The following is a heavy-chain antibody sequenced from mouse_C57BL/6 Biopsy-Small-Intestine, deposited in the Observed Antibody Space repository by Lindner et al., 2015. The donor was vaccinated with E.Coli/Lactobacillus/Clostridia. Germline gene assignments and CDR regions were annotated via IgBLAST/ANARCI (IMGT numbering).Heavy chain of an antibody. D-gene: IGHD1-2*01. V-gene: IGHV1-53*01. CDR2: INPSNGGA. Sequence: VQLQESGTELVKPGTSVKLSCKASGYTFTSYWMHWVKQRPGQGLEWIGNINPSNGGANYNEKFKSKATLTVDKSSSTAYMQLSSLTSEDSAVFYCARYYGGGYYFDYWGQGTTLTVSS. J-gene: IGHJ2*01. CDR3: ARYYGGGYYFDY. CDR1: GYTFTSYW.